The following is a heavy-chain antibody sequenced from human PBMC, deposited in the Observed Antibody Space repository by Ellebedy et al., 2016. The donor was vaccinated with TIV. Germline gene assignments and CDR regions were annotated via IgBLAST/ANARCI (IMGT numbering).Heavy chain of an antibody. V-gene: IGHV4-39*01. CDR2: LFYSGST. CDR3: ASPHSGSFYGDY. CDR1: GDSIRSSRFY. D-gene: IGHD1-26*01. Sequence: SETLSLTXTVSGDSIRSSRFYWAWIRQSPGKGLEWIGSLFYSGSTSYSPSFKGRVTISGDSPKNQVSLNLNSVSAADTAVYYCASPHSGSFYGDYWGQGNLVTVSS. J-gene: IGHJ4*02.